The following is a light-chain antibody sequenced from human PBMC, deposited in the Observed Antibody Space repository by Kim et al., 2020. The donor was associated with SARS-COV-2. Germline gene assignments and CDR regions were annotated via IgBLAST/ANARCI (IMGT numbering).Light chain of an antibody. CDR2: AAS. J-gene: IGKJ1*01. Sequence: ASVGDRVTLTCRSNHGFGDYLAWFQQKPGKAPKSLIYAASKLQSGVPSRFSGSGSGTDFTLTISSLQPEDSATYYCQQYDSYLWTFGQGTKVDIK. CDR1: HGFGDY. CDR3: QQYDSYLWT. V-gene: IGKV1-16*01.